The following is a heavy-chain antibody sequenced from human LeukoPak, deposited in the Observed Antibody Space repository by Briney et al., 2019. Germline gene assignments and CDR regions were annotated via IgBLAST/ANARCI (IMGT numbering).Heavy chain of an antibody. CDR3: ARVSSSYYDFWSGYPIDY. CDR2: ISAYNGNT. CDR1: GYTFTSYG. V-gene: IGHV1-18*01. Sequence: ASVKVSCKASGYTFTSYGISWVRQAPGQGLEWMGWISAYNGNTNYAQKLQGRVTMTTDTSTSTAYMELRSLRSDDTAVYYCARVSSSYYDFWSGYPIDYWGQGTLVTVSS. J-gene: IGHJ4*02. D-gene: IGHD3-3*01.